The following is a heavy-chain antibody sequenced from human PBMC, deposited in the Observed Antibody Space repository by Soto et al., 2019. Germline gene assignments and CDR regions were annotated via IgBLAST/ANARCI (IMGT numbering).Heavy chain of an antibody. V-gene: IGHV3-11*05. CDR1: GFTFSDYY. CDR3: ARDHYGPGWFDP. CDR2: ISSSSSYT. D-gene: IGHD3-10*01. Sequence: GGSLRVSCAASGFTFSDYYMSWIRQAPGKGLEWVSYISSSSSYTNYADSVKGRFTISRDNAKNSLYLQMNSLRAEDTAVYYCARDHYGPGWFDPWGQGTLVPVSS. J-gene: IGHJ5*02.